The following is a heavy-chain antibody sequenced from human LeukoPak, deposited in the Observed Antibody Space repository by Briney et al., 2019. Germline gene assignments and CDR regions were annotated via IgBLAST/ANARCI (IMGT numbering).Heavy chain of an antibody. V-gene: IGHV3-23*01. CDR3: AKVEDYYDSRPIDY. CDR1: GFTFSNYA. D-gene: IGHD3-22*01. CDR2: VSGGGSST. Sequence: GGSLRLSCVASGFTFSNYAMNWVRQAPGKGLEWVSGVSGGGSSTYYADSVKGRFTISRDNSKNMLYLQMNSLRAEDTAVYYCAKVEDYYDSRPIDYWGQGTLVTVSS. J-gene: IGHJ4*02.